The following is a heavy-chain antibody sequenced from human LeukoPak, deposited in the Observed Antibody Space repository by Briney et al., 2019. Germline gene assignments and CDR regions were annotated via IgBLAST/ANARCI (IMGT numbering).Heavy chain of an antibody. CDR1: GYSFPNYW. CDR2: IYPGDSDT. J-gene: IGHJ5*02. CDR3: ARGPYAYTSSATLGSYNWFDP. V-gene: IGHV5-51*01. Sequence: GESLKISCKGSGYSFPNYWIGWVRQMPGKGLEGMGSIYPGDSDTRYSPSSQDQVTISGDKAISTAYPQWRSLKASDTAMYYCARGPYAYTSSATLGSYNWFDPWGQGSLVTVSS. D-gene: IGHD2-2*02.